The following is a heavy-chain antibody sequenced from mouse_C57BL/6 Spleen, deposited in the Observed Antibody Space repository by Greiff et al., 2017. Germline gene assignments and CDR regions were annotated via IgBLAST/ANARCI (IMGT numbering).Heavy chain of an antibody. D-gene: IGHD1-1*01. V-gene: IGHV1-15*01. J-gene: IGHJ2*01. CDR3: TRWATVVARDFDY. CDR2: IDPETGGT. CDR1: GYTFTDYE. Sequence: VQLQQSGAELVRPGASVTLSCKASGYTFTDYEMHWVKQTPVHGLEWIGAIDPETGGTAYNQKFKGKAILTADKSSSTAYMELRSLTSEDSAVYYCTRWATVVARDFDYWGQGTTLTVSS.